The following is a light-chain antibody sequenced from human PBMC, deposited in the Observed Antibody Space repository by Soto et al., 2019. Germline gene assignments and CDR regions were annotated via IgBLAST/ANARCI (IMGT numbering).Light chain of an antibody. CDR1: QSVTANY. J-gene: IGKJ4*01. V-gene: IGKV3-20*01. CDR2: GAS. CDR3: QQYGSSPLT. Sequence: VLPQCPGTLSLSPGDRAILSCRASQSVTANYLAWYQQKPGQAPRLLIYGASSRATGIPDRFSGSGSGTDFTLTITRLEPEDFAVYFCQQYGSSPLTFGGGTKVEIK.